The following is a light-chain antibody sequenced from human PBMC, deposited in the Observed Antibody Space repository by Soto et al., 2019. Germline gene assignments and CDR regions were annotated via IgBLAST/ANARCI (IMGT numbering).Light chain of an antibody. CDR1: SSDIGGYNF. V-gene: IGLV2-14*01. CDR3: SSYRTMTTLV. CDR2: EVT. Sequence: QSALTQPASVSGSPGQSITISCTGTSSDIGGYNFVSWYQQHPGKAPKLMIYEVTNRPSGISNRFSGSKSGNTASLTISGFQPEDEADYYCSSYRTMTTLVLGGGTKLTVL. J-gene: IGLJ2*01.